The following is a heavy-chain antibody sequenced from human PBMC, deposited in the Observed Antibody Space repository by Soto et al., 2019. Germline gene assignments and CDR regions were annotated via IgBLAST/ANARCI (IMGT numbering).Heavy chain of an antibody. V-gene: IGHV3-23*01. Sequence: GGSLRLSCAASAFTFSSYAMTWVRQAPGKGLEWVSAISGGGGSTYYADSVKGRFTISRDNSQNTLYLRMNSLRADDTAVYYCAKDLQKDSWSGYYYYYYYMDVWGKGTTVTVSS. CDR3: AKDLQKDSWSGYYYYYYYMDV. J-gene: IGHJ6*03. CDR1: AFTFSSYA. CDR2: ISGGGGST. D-gene: IGHD3-3*01.